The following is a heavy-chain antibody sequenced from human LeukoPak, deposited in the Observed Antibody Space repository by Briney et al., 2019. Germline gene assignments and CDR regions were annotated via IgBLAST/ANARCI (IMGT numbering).Heavy chain of an antibody. V-gene: IGHV1-18*01. D-gene: IGHD2-15*01. J-gene: IGHJ4*02. Sequence: ASVKVSCKASGYTFTSYGISWVRQAPGQGLEWMGWISAYNGNTNYAQKLQGRVTMTTDTSTSTAYMELRSLRSDDTAVYYCARLVVVVVAATPLLYYSDYWGQGTLVTVSS. CDR3: ARLVVVVVAATPLLYYSDY. CDR1: GYTFTSYG. CDR2: ISAYNGNT.